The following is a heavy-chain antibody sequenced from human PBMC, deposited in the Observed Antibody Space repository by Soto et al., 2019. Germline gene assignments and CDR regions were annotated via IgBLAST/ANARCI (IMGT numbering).Heavy chain of an antibody. J-gene: IGHJ4*02. CDR1: GFTFRSYV. CDR3: ARWGTTGGLDV. CDR2: TSYDGSNN. V-gene: IGHV3-33*05. Sequence: QVHLVESGGGVAQPGTSLRLSCVGSGFTFRSYVIHWVRQAPGKGLEWVALTSYDGSNNFYGDSVKGRFTISRHNSRNTVELQMDSLRFEDTALYYCARWGTTGGLDVWGQGTLVSVSS. D-gene: IGHD3-16*01.